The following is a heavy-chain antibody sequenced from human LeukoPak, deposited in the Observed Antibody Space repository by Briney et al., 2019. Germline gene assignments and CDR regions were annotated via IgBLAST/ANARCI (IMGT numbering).Heavy chain of an antibody. Sequence: SETLSLTCAVYGGSFSGYYWSWIRQPPGKGLEWIGEMNHSGSTNYNPSLKSRVTISVDTSKKQFSLKLSSVTAADTAVYYCASTFLDNWVEPWGQGTLVTVSS. CDR3: ASTFLDNWVEP. J-gene: IGHJ5*02. D-gene: IGHD2-21*01. V-gene: IGHV4-34*01. CDR2: MNHSGST. CDR1: GGSFSGYY.